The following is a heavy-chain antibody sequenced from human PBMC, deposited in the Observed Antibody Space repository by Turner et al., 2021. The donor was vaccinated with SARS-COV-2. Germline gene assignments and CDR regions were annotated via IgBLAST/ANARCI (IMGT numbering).Heavy chain of an antibody. CDR3: ASESVLRFLEWLSSGPYYGMDV. V-gene: IGHV4-39*01. J-gene: IGHJ6*02. Sequence: QLQLQESGPGLVKPSETLSLTCTVSGGSISSSSYYWGWIRQPPGKGLECIGTIYDSGSTYYNPSLKSRVTISVDTSKNQFSLKLSSVTAADTAVYYCASESVLRFLEWLSSGPYYGMDVWGQGTTVTVSS. CDR2: IYDSGST. CDR1: GGSISSSSYY. D-gene: IGHD3-3*01.